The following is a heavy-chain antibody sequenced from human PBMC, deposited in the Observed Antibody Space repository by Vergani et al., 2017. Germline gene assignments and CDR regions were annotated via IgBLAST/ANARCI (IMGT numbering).Heavy chain of an antibody. CDR1: GDAISRDTYS. Sequence: QVQLQESGPGLVKPSQTLSLTCTLSGDAISRDTYSWNWVRQPAGKPLEWIGSVYYSGTTYYNPSLGGRVTMSIDKSKNHFSLTLTSVTAADSAFYFCARGQTGYSRDWSTYFFYMDVWGKGTTVTVSS. CDR3: ARGQTGYSRDWSTYFFYMDV. CDR2: VYYSGTT. J-gene: IGHJ6*03. V-gene: IGHV4-30-4*07. D-gene: IGHD3/OR15-3a*01.